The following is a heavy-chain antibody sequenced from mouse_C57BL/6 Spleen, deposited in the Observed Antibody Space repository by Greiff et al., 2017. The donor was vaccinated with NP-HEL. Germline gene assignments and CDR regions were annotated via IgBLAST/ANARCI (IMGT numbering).Heavy chain of an antibody. J-gene: IGHJ3*01. D-gene: IGHD1-1*01. CDR2: ISYDGSN. CDR1: GYSITSGYY. Sequence: EVQLQESGPGLVKPSQSLSLTCSVTGYSITSGYYWNWIRQFPGNKLEWMGYISYDGSNNYNPSLKNRISITRDTSKNQFFLKLNSVTTEDTATYYCAREGYGSSYRFAYWGQGTLVTVSA. CDR3: AREGYGSSYRFAY. V-gene: IGHV3-6*01.